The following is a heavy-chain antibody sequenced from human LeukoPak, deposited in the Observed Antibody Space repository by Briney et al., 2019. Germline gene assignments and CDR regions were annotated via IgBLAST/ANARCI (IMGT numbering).Heavy chain of an antibody. D-gene: IGHD6-13*01. CDR2: ISGSGGST. CDR1: GFTFSSYA. V-gene: IGHV3-23*01. Sequence: GGSLRLSCAASGFTFSSYAMSWVRQAPGKGLEWVSAISGSGGSTYYADSVKGRFTISRDNSKNMLYLQMNSLRAEDTAVYYCAKRSSSGYAFDIWGQGTMVTVSS. J-gene: IGHJ3*02. CDR3: AKRSSSGYAFDI.